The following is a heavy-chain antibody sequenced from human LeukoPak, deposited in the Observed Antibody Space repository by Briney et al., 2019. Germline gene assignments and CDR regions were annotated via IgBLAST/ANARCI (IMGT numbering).Heavy chain of an antibody. CDR1: GGSISSSNW. CDR2: IYHSGST. CDR3: ARGGGEHDFWSGYFGNWFDP. V-gene: IGHV4-4*02. Sequence: SGTLSLTCAVSGGSISSSNWWSWIRQPPGKGLEWIGEIYHSGSTNYNPSLKSRVTISVDKSKTQFSLKLSSVTAADTAVYYCARGGGEHDFWSGYFGNWFDPWGQGTLVTVSS. D-gene: IGHD3-3*01. J-gene: IGHJ5*02.